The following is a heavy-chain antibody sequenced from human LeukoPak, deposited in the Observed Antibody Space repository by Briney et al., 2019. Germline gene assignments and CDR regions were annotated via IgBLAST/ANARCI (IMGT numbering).Heavy chain of an antibody. CDR1: GGSISSSNYY. CDR3: VRHVAYDFWSGYLAYFDY. Sequence: SETLSLTCTVSGGSISSSNYYGGWIRQPPGKVLEWTGSIYYSGRTYYNPSRKSRVTISVDTYKNQFCLKVSSVTAADTAVYYCVRHVAYDFWSGYLAYFDYWGQGTLVTVSS. V-gene: IGHV4-39*01. CDR2: IYYSGRT. D-gene: IGHD3-3*01. J-gene: IGHJ4*02.